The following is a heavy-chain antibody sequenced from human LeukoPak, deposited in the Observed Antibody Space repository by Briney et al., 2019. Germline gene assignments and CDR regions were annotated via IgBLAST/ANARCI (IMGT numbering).Heavy chain of an antibody. D-gene: IGHD4-17*01. V-gene: IGHV3-66*01. CDR2: IYSGGST. J-gene: IGHJ4*02. Sequence: GGSLRLSCAASGFTVCSNYMSWVRQAPGKGLEWVSVIYSGGSTYYADSMKGRFTISRDNSKNTLYLQMNSLRAEDTAVYYCARGNSTVWYFDYWGQGTLVTVSS. CDR3: ARGNSTVWYFDY. CDR1: GFTVCSNY.